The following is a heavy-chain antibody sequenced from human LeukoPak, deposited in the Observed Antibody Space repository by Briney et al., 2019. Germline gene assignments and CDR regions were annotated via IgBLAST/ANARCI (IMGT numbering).Heavy chain of an antibody. CDR1: GFTFSSYA. CDR3: AKGDLGYCSSTSCHLRGFSFDY. CDR2: ISGSGGST. J-gene: IGHJ4*02. Sequence: PGGSLRLSCAASGFTFSSYAMSWVRQAPGKGLEWVSAISGSGGSTYYADSVKGRFTISRDNSKNTLYLQMNSLRAEDTAVYYCAKGDLGYCSSTSCHLRGFSFDYWGQGTLVTVSS. D-gene: IGHD2-2*01. V-gene: IGHV3-23*01.